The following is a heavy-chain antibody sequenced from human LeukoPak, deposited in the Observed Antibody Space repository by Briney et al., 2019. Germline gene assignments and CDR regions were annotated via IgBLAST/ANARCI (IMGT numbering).Heavy chain of an antibody. J-gene: IGHJ4*02. CDR1: GYTFTSYG. Sequence: ASVKVSCKASGYTFTSYGISWVRQAPGQGLEWMGWISAYNGNTNYAQKLQGRVTMTTDTSTSTAYMELRSLRSDDTAVYYCARSSTYYYDSSGYYYLHWGQGTLVTVSS. CDR3: ARSSTYYYDSSGYYYLH. V-gene: IGHV1-18*01. CDR2: ISAYNGNT. D-gene: IGHD3-22*01.